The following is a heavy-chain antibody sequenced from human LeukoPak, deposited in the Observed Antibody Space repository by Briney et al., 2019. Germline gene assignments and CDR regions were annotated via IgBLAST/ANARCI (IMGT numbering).Heavy chain of an antibody. D-gene: IGHD6-13*01. CDR1: GSSIRSYS. CDR3: AKEGAAPGPDFDY. J-gene: IGHJ4*02. CDR2: IVPSGIT. Sequence: SETLSLTCTVSGSSIRSYSWSWLRQPAGKGLEWIGRIVPSGITNYNPSLESRVTLSVDTSKNQFSLNLKSVTAADAAVYYCAKEGAAPGPDFDYWGQGILVIVSS. V-gene: IGHV4-4*07.